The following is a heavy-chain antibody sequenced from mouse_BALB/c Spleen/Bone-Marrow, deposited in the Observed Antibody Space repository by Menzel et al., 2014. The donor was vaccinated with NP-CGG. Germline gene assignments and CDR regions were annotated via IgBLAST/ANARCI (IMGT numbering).Heavy chain of an antibody. D-gene: IGHD1-2*01. CDR2: IRNKANGYTA. V-gene: IGHV7-3*02. CDR3: ARDIGRLLFDY. Sequence: EVQLQQSGGGLVQPGGSLRLSCATSGFTFTDYYMSWVRQPPGKALGWLGFIRNKANGYTAEYSASVKGRFTISRDNSQSILYLQMNTLRAEDSATYYCARDIGRLLFDYWGQGTTLTVSS. J-gene: IGHJ2*01. CDR1: GFTFTDYY.